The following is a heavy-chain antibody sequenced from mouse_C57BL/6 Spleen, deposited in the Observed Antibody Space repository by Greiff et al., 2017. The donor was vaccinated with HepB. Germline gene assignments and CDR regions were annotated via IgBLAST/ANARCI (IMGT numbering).Heavy chain of an antibody. Sequence: QVQLQQSGAELARPGASVKMSCKASGYTFTSYTMHWVNQRPGQGLEWIGYINPSSGYTKYNQKFKDKATLTADKSSSTAYMQLSSLTSEDSAVYYCALDTTAYWGQGTLVTVSA. D-gene: IGHD3-2*01. CDR1: GYTFTSYT. CDR2: INPSSGYT. V-gene: IGHV1-4*01. J-gene: IGHJ3*01. CDR3: ALDTTAY.